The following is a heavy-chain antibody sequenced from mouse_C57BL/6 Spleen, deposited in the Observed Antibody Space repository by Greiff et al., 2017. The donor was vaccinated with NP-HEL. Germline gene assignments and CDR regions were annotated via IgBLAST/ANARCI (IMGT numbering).Heavy chain of an antibody. Sequence: VKLQESGAELARPGASVKMSCKASGYTFTSYTMHWVKQRPGQGLEWIGYINPSSGYTKYNQKFKDKATLTADKSSSTAYMQLSSLTSEDSAVYYCERNPYYGSRYGEAMGYWGKGTSVTVAS. J-gene: IGHJ4*01. CDR3: ERNPYYGSRYGEAMGY. CDR2: INPSSGYT. D-gene: IGHD1-1*01. V-gene: IGHV1-4*01. CDR1: GYTFTSYT.